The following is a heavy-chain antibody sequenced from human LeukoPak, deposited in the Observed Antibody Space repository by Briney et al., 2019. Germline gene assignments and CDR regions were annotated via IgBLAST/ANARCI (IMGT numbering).Heavy chain of an antibody. CDR2: IRYDETNT. CDR3: ARDLNKGARGDY. CDR1: GFSFSTYG. Sequence: PGSSLRLSCAASGFSFSTYGMHWVRQAPGKGLEWVALIRYDETNTYYADSVKGRFTISRDNSKNTLYLQMSSLRAEDTAVYYCARDLNKGARGDYWGQGTLVTVSS. V-gene: IGHV3-33*01. D-gene: IGHD2/OR15-2a*01. J-gene: IGHJ4*02.